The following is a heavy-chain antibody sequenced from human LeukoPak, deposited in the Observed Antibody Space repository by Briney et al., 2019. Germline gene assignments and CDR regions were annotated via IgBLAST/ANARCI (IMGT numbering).Heavy chain of an antibody. V-gene: IGHV4-34*01. Sequence: PSETLSLTCADYGGSFSGYNWSWIRQPPGKGLERIGETNHSGSPNYTPSLKRRVTISVDTSKNQFSLKLSSVTAADTAVYYCARGGVGTTTNLDYWGQGSLVTVSS. J-gene: IGHJ4*02. CDR2: TNHSGSP. D-gene: IGHD1-1*01. CDR1: GGSFSGYN. CDR3: ARGGVGTTTNLDY.